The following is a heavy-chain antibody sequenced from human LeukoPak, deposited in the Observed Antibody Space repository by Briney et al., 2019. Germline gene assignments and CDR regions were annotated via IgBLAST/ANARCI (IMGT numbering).Heavy chain of an antibody. CDR2: IIPIFGTA. D-gene: IGHD3-9*01. J-gene: IGHJ4*02. Sequence: GASVKVSCKASGGTFSSYAISWVRQAPGQGLEWMGGIIPIFGTANYAQKFQGRVTITADESTSTAYMELSSLRSEDTAVYYCARGRYFDWLLAFDYWGQGTLVTVSS. V-gene: IGHV1-69*13. CDR1: GGTFSSYA. CDR3: ARGRYFDWLLAFDY.